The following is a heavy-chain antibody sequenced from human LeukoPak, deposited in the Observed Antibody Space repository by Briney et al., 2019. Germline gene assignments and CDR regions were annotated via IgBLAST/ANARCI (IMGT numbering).Heavy chain of an antibody. V-gene: IGHV1-46*01. CDR2: INPSGGST. J-gene: IGHJ5*02. Sequence: ASLTVSCKASGYTFTSYYMHWVRQAPGQGLEWMGIINPSGGSTSYAQKFQGRITMTTNKSTSKLYMVLSSLTSEDTAVYSCARYRFDHWGQGTLVTVSS. CDR1: GYTFTSYY. CDR3: ARYRFDH.